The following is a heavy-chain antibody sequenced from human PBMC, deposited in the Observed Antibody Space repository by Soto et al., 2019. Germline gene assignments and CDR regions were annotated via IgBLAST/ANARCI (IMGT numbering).Heavy chain of an antibody. CDR2: IWYDGSNK. D-gene: IGHD3-9*01. J-gene: IGHJ2*01. V-gene: IGHV3-33*01. CDR1: GFTFSSYG. CDR3: ARPGARLVIDWYFDL. Sequence: QVQLVESGGGVVQPGRSLRLSCAASGFTFSSYGMHWVRQAPGKGLEWVAVIWYDGSNKYYADSVKGRFTISRDNSKNTLYLQMNSLRAEDTAVYYCARPGARLVIDWYFDLWGRGTLVTVSS.